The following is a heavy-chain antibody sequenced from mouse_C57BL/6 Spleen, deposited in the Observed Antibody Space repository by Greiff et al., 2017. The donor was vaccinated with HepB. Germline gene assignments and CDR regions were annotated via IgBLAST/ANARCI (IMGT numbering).Heavy chain of an antibody. CDR1: GYTFTSYW. J-gene: IGHJ1*03. Sequence: QVQLKQPGAELVKPGASVKLSCKASGYTFTSYWMHWVKQRPGRGLEWIGRIDPNSGGTKYNEKFKSKATLTVDKPSSTAYMQLSSLTSEDSAVYYCARSYSNYVWYFDVWGTGTTVTVSS. D-gene: IGHD2-5*01. CDR2: IDPNSGGT. CDR3: ARSYSNYVWYFDV. V-gene: IGHV1-72*01.